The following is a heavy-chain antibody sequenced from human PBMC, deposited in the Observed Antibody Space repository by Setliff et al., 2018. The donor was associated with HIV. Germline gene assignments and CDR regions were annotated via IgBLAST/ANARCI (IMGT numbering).Heavy chain of an antibody. V-gene: IGHV1-24*01. CDR1: GFTLTELS. CDR2: FNPEDGKT. J-gene: IGHJ4*02. Sequence: ASVKVSCKVSGFTLTELSMHWVRQAPGKGLEWMGSFNPEDGKTIYAQKFQGRVTMIEDTSTDTAYMELSSLRSEDTAVYYCTTGLPLFCSGGSCLFDFWGRGTLVTVSS. CDR3: TTGLPLFCSGGSCLFDF. D-gene: IGHD2-15*01.